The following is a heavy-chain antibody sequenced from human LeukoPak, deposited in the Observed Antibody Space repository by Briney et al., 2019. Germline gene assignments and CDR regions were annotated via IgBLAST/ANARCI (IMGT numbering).Heavy chain of an antibody. D-gene: IGHD4-17*01. CDR2: INQDGSGK. CDR3: ARDPDHGALDY. V-gene: IGHV3-7*01. CDR1: GLTFSRCW. J-gene: IGHJ4*02. Sequence: GGSLRLSCAASGLTFSRCWMSWVRQAPGKGLEWVADINQDGSGKYYVDSVKGRFTVSRDNAKNSLYLQMNSLRAEDTAVYYCARDPDHGALDYWGQGTPVAVSS.